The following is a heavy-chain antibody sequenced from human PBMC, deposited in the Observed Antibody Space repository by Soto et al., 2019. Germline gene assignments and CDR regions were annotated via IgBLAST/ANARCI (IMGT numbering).Heavy chain of an antibody. CDR1: GGTFNTYA. CDR2: ISPMFGAA. J-gene: IGHJ4*02. CDR3: AREVQVHTPAFVY. D-gene: IGHD3-10*01. Sequence: QVQLVQSGAEMKKRGSSVQVSCQSSGGTFNTYAMNWVRQAPGQGPEWMGDISPMFGAANYAPKFQGRVTITADESTGTSYMQLSSLTSEDTALYFCAREVQVHTPAFVYWGQGTLVTVSS. V-gene: IGHV1-69*19.